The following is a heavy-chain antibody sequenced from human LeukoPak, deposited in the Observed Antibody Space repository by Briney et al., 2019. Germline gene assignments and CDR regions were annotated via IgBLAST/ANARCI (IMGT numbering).Heavy chain of an antibody. CDR2: IMPMFGKA. J-gene: IGHJ4*02. CDR3: AGGRTDIVVVPATLRNYYFDY. Sequence: ASVTVSCKASGGTFSSYDISWVRQAPGQGLEWMGGIMPMFGKANYAQKFQGRVTTTADKATSTAYMEMSSLRSEDTAVYYCAGGRTDIVVVPATLRNYYFDYWGQGTLVTVSS. CDR1: GGTFSSYD. V-gene: IGHV1-69*06. D-gene: IGHD2-2*01.